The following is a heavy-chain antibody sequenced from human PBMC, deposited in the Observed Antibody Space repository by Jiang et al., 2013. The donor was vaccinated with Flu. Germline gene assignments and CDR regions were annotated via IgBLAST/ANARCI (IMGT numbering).Heavy chain of an antibody. CDR1: GGSLSGYY. CDR3: ARGVRLLDH. V-gene: IGHV4-34*01. D-gene: IGHD3-10*01. J-gene: IGHJ4*02. CDR2: INHSGSP. Sequence: LLKPSETLSLTCAVYGGSLSGYYWSWIRQSPGKGLECIGEINHSGSPRYSPSLKSRLTISVDTSKTQLSLRLTSVTAADTAVYYCARGVRLLDHWGQGTLVTVSS.